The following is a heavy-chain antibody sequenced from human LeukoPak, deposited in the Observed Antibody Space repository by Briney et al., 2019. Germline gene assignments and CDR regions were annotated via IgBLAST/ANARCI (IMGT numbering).Heavy chain of an antibody. J-gene: IGHJ3*02. D-gene: IGHD5-12*01. Sequence: GSLRLSCAASGFTFSSYSMNWVRQAPGKGLEWIGDLYYSGSTHYNPSLKSRVTISVDMSKNQFSLKLNSVTAADTAVYYCARHTRPGYSGYENAFDIWGQGTMVTVSS. V-gene: IGHV4-59*08. CDR3: ARHTRPGYSGYENAFDI. CDR2: LYYSGST. CDR1: GFTFSSYSMN.